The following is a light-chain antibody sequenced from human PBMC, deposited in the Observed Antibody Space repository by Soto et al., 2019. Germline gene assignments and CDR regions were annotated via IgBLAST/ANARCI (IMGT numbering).Light chain of an antibody. CDR1: NIGSKS. V-gene: IGLV3-21*04. CDR3: QVWDSSSDPYV. Sequence: ELTQPPSVSVAPGKTARITCGGSNIGSKSVHWYQQKPGQAPVLVIYYDSDRPSGIPERFSGSNSGNTATLTISRVEAGDEADYYCQVWDSSSDPYVFGTGTKVTAL. CDR2: YDS. J-gene: IGLJ1*01.